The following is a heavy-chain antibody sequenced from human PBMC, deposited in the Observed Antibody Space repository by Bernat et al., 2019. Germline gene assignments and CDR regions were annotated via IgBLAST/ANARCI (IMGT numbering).Heavy chain of an antibody. V-gene: IGHV1-3*01. CDR3: ARAMREYSSSAHFDY. CDR1: GYTFTSYA. Sequence: QVQLVQSGAEVKKPGASVMVSCKASGYTFTSYAMHWVRQAPGQRLEWMGWINAGNGNTKYSQKFQGRVTITRDTSASTAYMELSSLRSEDTAVYYCARAMREYSSSAHFDYWGQGTLVTVSS. J-gene: IGHJ4*02. CDR2: INAGNGNT. D-gene: IGHD6-6*01.